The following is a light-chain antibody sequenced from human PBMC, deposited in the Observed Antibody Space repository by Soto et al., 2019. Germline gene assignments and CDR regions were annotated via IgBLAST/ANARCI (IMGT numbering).Light chain of an antibody. V-gene: IGLV2-11*01. Sequence: QSALTQPRSVSGSPGQSVTISCTGTSSDVGGYNYVSWSQQHPGKAPKLMIYDVSKRPSGVPDRFSGSKSGHTASLTISGLQAEDEADYYCCSYAGSYTYVFGTGTKVTVL. CDR1: SSDVGGYNY. CDR3: CSYAGSYTYV. J-gene: IGLJ1*01. CDR2: DVS.